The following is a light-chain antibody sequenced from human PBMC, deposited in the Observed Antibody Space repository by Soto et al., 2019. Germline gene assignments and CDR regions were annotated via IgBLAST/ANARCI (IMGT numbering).Light chain of an antibody. V-gene: IGLV1-51*01. Sequence: HSVLTQPPSVSAAPGQKVTISCSGSSSNIGNNYVSWYQQLPGTAPKLLIYDNNKRPSGIPDRFSGSKSGTSATLGITGLQTGDEADYYCGTWDSSLSVGLFGGGTKLTVL. CDR3: GTWDSSLSVGL. CDR1: SSNIGNNY. J-gene: IGLJ2*01. CDR2: DNN.